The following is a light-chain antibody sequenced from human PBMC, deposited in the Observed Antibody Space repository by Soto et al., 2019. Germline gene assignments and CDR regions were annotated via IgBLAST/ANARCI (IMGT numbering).Light chain of an antibody. CDR2: WAS. Sequence: DIVMTQSPDSLAVSLGERATINCKSSQSVLYSSNKQSYLAWLQQKPGQPPKLLIYWASTRDSGVPHRLGGSGSGQDFTLTISSLQAEDVAVYYCQQYYTTPYTFGQGTRLEIK. CDR1: QSVLYSSNKQSY. J-gene: IGKJ2*01. CDR3: QQYYTTPYT. V-gene: IGKV4-1*01.